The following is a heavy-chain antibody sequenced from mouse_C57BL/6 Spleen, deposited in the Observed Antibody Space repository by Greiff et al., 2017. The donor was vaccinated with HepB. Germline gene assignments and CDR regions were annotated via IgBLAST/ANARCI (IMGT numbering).Heavy chain of an antibody. Sequence: QVQLQQSGAELVRPGTSVKLSCKASGYTFTSYWMHWVKQRPGQGLEWIGVIDPSDSYTNYNQKFKGKATLTVDTSSSTAYMQLSSLTSEDSAVYYCAQKTGNPYYFDYWGQGTTLTVSS. CDR2: IDPSDSYT. D-gene: IGHD2-1*01. CDR1: GYTFTSYW. CDR3: AQKTGNPYYFDY. J-gene: IGHJ2*01. V-gene: IGHV1-59*01.